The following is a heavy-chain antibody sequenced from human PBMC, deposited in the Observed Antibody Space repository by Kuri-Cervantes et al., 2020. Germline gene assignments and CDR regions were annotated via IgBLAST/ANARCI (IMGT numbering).Heavy chain of an antibody. CDR1: GFAFSGYN. D-gene: IGHD2-21*01. V-gene: IGHV3-15*01. Sequence: GESLKISCAASGFAFSGYNMSWVRQAPGKGLEWVGRIKSKTDGETTDYAAPVKGRFTISRDDSKNTLYLQMNSLKTEDTAVYYCTTALPCGGDCSRGYWGQGTLVTVSS. CDR2: IKSKTDGETT. CDR3: TTALPCGGDCSRGY. J-gene: IGHJ4*02.